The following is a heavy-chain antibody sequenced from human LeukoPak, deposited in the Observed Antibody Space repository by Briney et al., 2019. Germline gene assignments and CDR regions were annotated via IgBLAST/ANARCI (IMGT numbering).Heavy chain of an antibody. CDR3: AREGYSYGFDY. V-gene: IGHV3-66*01. Sequence: PGGSLRLSCAASGFTVSSNYMSWVRQAPGKGLEWVSVIYSGGSTYYADSLKGRFTISRDNSKNTLYLQMNSLRAEDTAVYYCAREGYSYGFDYWGQGTLVTVSS. J-gene: IGHJ4*02. CDR1: GFTVSSNY. D-gene: IGHD5-18*01. CDR2: IYSGGST.